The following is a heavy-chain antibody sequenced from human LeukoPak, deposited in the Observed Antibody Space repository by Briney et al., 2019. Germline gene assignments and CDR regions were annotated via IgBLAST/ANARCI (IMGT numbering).Heavy chain of an antibody. V-gene: IGHV3-13*01. Sequence: GESLRLSCAASGFTLSSYDIHWVRQPPGKSVEGVSAIATAGDTLYSASVQGRFTISRENAKNSLYLQMDSLRVGDTAVYYCTRGGDGFDPLGQGTLVTGSS. CDR2: IATAGDT. CDR1: GFTLSSYD. D-gene: IGHD7-27*01. CDR3: TRGGDGFDP. J-gene: IGHJ5*02.